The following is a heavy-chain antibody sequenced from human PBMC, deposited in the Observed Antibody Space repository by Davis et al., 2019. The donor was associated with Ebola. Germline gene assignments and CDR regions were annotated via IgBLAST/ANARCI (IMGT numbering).Heavy chain of an antibody. J-gene: IGHJ6*02. V-gene: IGHV1-2*02. Sequence: ASVKVSCKASGYTFTGYYMHWVRQAPGQGLEWMGCINPNSGGTNYAQKFQGRVTMTRDTSISTAYMELSRLISDDTALYYFARGTKYCSGGSCLYYDYYYGMDVWGQGTTVTVSS. CDR2: INPNSGGT. CDR3: ARGTKYCSGGSCLYYDYYYGMDV. D-gene: IGHD2-15*01. CDR1: GYTFTGYY.